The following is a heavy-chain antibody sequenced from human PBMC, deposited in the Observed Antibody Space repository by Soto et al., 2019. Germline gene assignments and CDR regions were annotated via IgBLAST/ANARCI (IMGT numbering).Heavy chain of an antibody. CDR2: NYYSGST. J-gene: IGHJ6*02. CDR1: GSSISRGGYY. V-gene: IGHV4-39*01. Sequence: PSETLSLTSTVPGSSISRGGYYWGWLRSPPGKGLEWIGCNYYSGSTYYNTSIKSPVNISVDTSKNLFSLKLSSVIAADTAVYCCARLFWAAGNYGMDVWGQGTTVTVSS. D-gene: IGHD6-13*01. CDR3: ARLFWAAGNYGMDV.